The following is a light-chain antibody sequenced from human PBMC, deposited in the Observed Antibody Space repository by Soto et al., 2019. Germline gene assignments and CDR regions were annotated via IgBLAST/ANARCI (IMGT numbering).Light chain of an antibody. Sequence: EIVMTQSPATLSVSPGERATLSCRASQSISSNLAWYQQKPGQAPRLLVYAASIRATGIPDRFIGSGSATDFTLTISGLEPDDSAVYYCHHYDSSPPYTFGQGTKVDIK. CDR2: AAS. V-gene: IGKV3-20*01. J-gene: IGKJ2*01. CDR3: HHYDSSPPYT. CDR1: QSISSN.